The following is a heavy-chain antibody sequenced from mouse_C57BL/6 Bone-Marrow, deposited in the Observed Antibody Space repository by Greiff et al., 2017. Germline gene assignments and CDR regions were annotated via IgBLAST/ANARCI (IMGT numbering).Heavy chain of an antibody. Sequence: EVQLQQSGPVLVKPGASVKMSCKASGYTFTDYYMNWVKQSHGKSLEWIGVINPYNGGTSYNQKFKGKATLTVDKSSSTAYMELNSLTSEDSAVYYCARGAYYGSSRYYFDYWGQGTTLTVSS. V-gene: IGHV1-19*01. CDR2: INPYNGGT. CDR3: ARGAYYGSSRYYFDY. D-gene: IGHD1-1*01. J-gene: IGHJ2*01. CDR1: GYTFTDYY.